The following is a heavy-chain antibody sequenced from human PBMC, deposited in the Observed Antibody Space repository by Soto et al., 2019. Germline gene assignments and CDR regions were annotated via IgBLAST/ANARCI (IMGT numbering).Heavy chain of an antibody. CDR3: ARTCGSSWFCYDYYGMEV. Sequence: GASVKVSCKASGGTFSSYAISWVRQAPGQGLEWMGGIIPIFGTANYAQKFQGRVTITADESTSTAYMELSSLRSEDTAVYYCARTCGSSWFCYDYYGMEVWGKGNTVTVSS. CDR2: IIPIFGTA. D-gene: IGHD6-13*01. V-gene: IGHV1-69*13. CDR1: GGTFSSYA. J-gene: IGHJ6*04.